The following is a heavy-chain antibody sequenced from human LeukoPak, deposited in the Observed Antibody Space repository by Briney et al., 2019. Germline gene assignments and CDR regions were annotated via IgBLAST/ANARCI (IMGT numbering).Heavy chain of an antibody. CDR3: ANLGGWWEGYFAY. CDR1: GFTFSSYA. CDR2: ISGSGGST. V-gene: IGHV3-23*01. D-gene: IGHD6-19*01. Sequence: SGGSLRLSCAASGFTFSSYAMSWVRQAPGKGLEWVAAISGSGGSTYYADSVKVRFTIPRHNSKNTLYLQMNSLRAEDTAVYYCANLGGWWEGYFAYWGQGTLVTVSS. J-gene: IGHJ4*02.